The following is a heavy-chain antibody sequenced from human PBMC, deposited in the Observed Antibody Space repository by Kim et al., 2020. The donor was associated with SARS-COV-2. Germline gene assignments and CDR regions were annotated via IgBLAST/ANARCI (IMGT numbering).Heavy chain of an antibody. CDR3: ARVPSSSWFPDYYYYGMDV. J-gene: IGHJ6*02. Sequence: ASVKVSCKASGYTFTSYDINWVRQATGQGLEWMGWMNPNSGNTGYAQKFQGRVTMTRNTSISTAYMELSSLRSEDTAVYYCARVPSSSWFPDYYYYGMDVWGQGTTVTVSS. V-gene: IGHV1-8*01. CDR2: MNPNSGNT. D-gene: IGHD6-13*01. CDR1: GYTFTSYD.